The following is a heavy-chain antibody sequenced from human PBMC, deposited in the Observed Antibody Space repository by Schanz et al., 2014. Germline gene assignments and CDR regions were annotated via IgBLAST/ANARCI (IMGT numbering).Heavy chain of an antibody. CDR3: ARDSGSHYLVDY. CDR1: GFTFISYD. Sequence: AQLVESGGGVVQPGRSLRLSCVASGFTFISYDIHWVRQAPGKGLEWVSYISSSGSTIYYADSVRGRFTISRDNAKNSLYLQMNSLRAEDTAVYYCARDSGSHYLVDYWGQGTLVTVSS. J-gene: IGHJ4*02. CDR2: ISSSGSTI. D-gene: IGHD1-26*01. V-gene: IGHV3-48*01.